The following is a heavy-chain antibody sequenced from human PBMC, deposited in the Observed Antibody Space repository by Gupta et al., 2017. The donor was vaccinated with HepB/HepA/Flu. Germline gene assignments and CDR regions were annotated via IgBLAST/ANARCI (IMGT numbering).Heavy chain of an antibody. V-gene: IGHV3-23*01. J-gene: IGHJ4*02. CDR2: ITGSGDTT. CDR3: AKMNGYFDY. Sequence: EVQVLQSGGGLVQPGGSLRLSCIVSGFTFSNIGMSWVRQAPGKGAEWVSAITGSGDTTYYAGSVRGRVTISRDNSKNTLYLQMNNLRAEDTAVYYCAKMNGYFDYWGQGTLVTVSS. D-gene: IGHD1-1*01. CDR1: GFTFSNIG.